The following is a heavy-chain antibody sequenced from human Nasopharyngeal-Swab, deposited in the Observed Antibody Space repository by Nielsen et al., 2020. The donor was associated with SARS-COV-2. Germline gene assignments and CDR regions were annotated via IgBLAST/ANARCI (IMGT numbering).Heavy chain of an antibody. D-gene: IGHD3-22*01. CDR3: AKGLPPSYYYDTSGYYLDY. CDR2: ISYDGSDK. V-gene: IGHV3-30*18. J-gene: IGHJ4*02. Sequence: GESLKISCAASGFAFSVYGMHWVRQAPGKGLEWVAVISYDGSDKYYADSVKGRFTISRDNPKNTLYLQMNRLRVEDTAMYYCAKGLPPSYYYDTSGYYLDYWGQGTLVTVSS. CDR1: GFAFSVYG.